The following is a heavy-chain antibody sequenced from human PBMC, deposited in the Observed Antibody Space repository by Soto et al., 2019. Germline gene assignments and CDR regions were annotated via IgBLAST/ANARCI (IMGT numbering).Heavy chain of an antibody. Sequence: SLNGYWKAAGSACVKYAVGCVRQAPGQGLEWMGGIIPIFGTANYAQKFQGRVTITADESTRTAYMELSSLRSEDTAVYYCASTSGYSSGWSVWGQGTLVTVSS. J-gene: IGHJ4*02. CDR3: ASTSGYSSGWSV. CDR2: IIPIFGTA. V-gene: IGHV1-69*13. D-gene: IGHD6-19*01. CDR1: GSACVKYA.